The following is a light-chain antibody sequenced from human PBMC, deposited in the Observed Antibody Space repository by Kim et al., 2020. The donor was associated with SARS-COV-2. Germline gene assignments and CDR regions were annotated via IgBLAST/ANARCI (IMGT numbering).Light chain of an antibody. J-gene: IGLJ3*02. Sequence: FVQPARITCHEDSLRNYYAGCYHQKPRPPPLLLISGKNNRPPAIPPRLSASSSSNTASLTITGAPAADEAAYYCYSPDSSGNHLVVFGGGTQLTVL. CDR3: YSPDSSGNHLVV. V-gene: IGLV3-19*01. CDR1: SLRNYY. CDR2: GKN.